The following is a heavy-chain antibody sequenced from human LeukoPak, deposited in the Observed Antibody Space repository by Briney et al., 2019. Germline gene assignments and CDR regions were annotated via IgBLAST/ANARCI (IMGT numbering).Heavy chain of an antibody. CDR3: ARERGSSGWYYFDY. V-gene: IGHV3-74*01. D-gene: IGHD6-19*01. CDR1: GFTFSGYW. CDR2: INTDGSST. J-gene: IGHJ4*02. Sequence: GGSLRLSCAASGFTFSGYWMDWVRHAPGKGLVGGSRINTDGSSTWYADSVKGRFTISRDNAKNTLYLQMNSLRAEDTAVYYCARERGSSGWYYFDYWGQGTLVTVSS.